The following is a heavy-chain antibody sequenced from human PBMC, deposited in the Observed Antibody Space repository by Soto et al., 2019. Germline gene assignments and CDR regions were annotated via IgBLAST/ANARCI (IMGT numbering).Heavy chain of an antibody. V-gene: IGHV3-23*01. CDR3: AKRALDGYNSPFDY. CDR2: ISGSGDSR. D-gene: IGHD2-21*01. CDR1: GFTFSSYA. Sequence: EVQLFESGGGLVQPGGSLRLSCAASGFTFSSYAMNWVRQAPGKGLEGVSDISGSGDSRSYADSVKGRFIISRDNSKNILYLQMNSLRVEDTAMYYCAKRALDGYNSPFDYWGQGILVTVSS. J-gene: IGHJ4*02.